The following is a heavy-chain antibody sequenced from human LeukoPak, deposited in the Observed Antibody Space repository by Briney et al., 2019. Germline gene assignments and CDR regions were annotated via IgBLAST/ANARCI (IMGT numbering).Heavy chain of an antibody. CDR3: AKGLRYFDWADY. V-gene: IGHV3-9*01. CDR2: ISWNTFTV. CDR1: GFTFDEYV. J-gene: IGHJ4*02. D-gene: IGHD3-9*01. Sequence: ARSLRVSCAASGFTFDEYVIHSVRQAPWKDLEWVSTISWNTFTVRYADSVKGRFTISRDNAKNSLYLQMNSLRTEDTALYYCAKGLRYFDWADYWGQGTLVTVSS.